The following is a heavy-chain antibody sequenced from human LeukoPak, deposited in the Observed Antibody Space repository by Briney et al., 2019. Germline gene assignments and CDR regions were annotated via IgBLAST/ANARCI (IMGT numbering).Heavy chain of an antibody. CDR3: ARDGVRGSFDY. V-gene: IGHV4-31*02. D-gene: IGHD3-10*01. J-gene: IGHJ4*02. CDR2: IYYSGST. Sequence: SWVRQHPGKGLEWIGYIYYSGSTYYNPSLKSRVTISVDTSKNQFSLKLSSVTAADTAVYYCARDGVRGSFDYWGQGTLVTVSS.